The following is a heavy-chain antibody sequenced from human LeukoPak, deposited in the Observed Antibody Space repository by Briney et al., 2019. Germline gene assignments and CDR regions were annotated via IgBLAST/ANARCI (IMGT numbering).Heavy chain of an antibody. J-gene: IGHJ4*02. CDR2: LYYSGST. CDR1: GGFLDSYY. V-gene: IGHV4-59*08. D-gene: IGHD5-12*01. Sequence: SETLSLTCTVSGGFLDSYYWGWIRQSPGKGLEWIGYLYYSGSTNYSPSFKSRVTISVDTSRKHLSLRLNSVTAADTAVYYCASSGPSSGYSRKLEYWGQGILVTVSS. CDR3: ASSGPSSGYSRKLEY.